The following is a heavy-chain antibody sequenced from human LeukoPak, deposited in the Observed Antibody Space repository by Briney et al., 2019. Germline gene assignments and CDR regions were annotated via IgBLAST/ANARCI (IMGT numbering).Heavy chain of an antibody. J-gene: IGHJ6*03. CDR2: IKQDGSEK. D-gene: IGHD3-22*01. CDR1: GFTFSSYW. V-gene: IGHV3-7*01. Sequence: GGSLRLSCAASGFTFSSYWMSWVRQAPGKGLDWVATIKQDGSEKYYVASLKGRFNISRDNAKNSLFLQMNSLRAEDTAVYYCVRDVDTYYYDSSGYNMDVWGKGTTVTVSS. CDR3: VRDVDTYYYDSSGYNMDV.